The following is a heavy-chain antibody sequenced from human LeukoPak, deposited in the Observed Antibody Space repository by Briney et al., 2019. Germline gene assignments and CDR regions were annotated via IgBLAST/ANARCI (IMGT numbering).Heavy chain of an antibody. V-gene: IGHV3-9*01. J-gene: IGHJ5*02. CDR1: GFPFDDYA. D-gene: IGHD4-17*01. Sequence: GRSLRLSCAASGFPFDDYAMHWVRQAPGKGLEWVSGISWNSGSIGYADSVKGRFTISRDNAKNSLYLQMNSLRAEDTALYYCAKDTSDYGDFYNWFDPWGQGTLVTVSS. CDR2: ISWNSGSI. CDR3: AKDTSDYGDFYNWFDP.